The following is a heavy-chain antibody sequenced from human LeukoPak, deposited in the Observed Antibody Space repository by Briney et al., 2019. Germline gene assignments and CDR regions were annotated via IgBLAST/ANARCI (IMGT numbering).Heavy chain of an antibody. J-gene: IGHJ4*02. Sequence: PGGSLRLSCAASGFTFSSYSMNWVRQAPGKGLEWVSSISSSSSYIYYADSVKGRFTISRDNAKNSLYLQMNSLRAEDTAVYYCAKDQGAYCSSTSCYRYWGQGTLVTVSS. CDR1: GFTFSSYS. D-gene: IGHD2-2*01. CDR3: AKDQGAYCSSTSCYRY. CDR2: ISSSSSYI. V-gene: IGHV3-21*04.